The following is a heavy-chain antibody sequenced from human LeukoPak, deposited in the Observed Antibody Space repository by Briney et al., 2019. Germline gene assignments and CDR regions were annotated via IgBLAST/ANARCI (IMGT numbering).Heavy chain of an antibody. D-gene: IGHD4-23*01. CDR1: GFTFNGYT. CDR2: ISSSGSTI. CDR3: AKAVYGGIDDAFDI. V-gene: IGHV3-48*04. Sequence: GGSLRLSCAASGFTFNGYTMNWVRQAPGKGLEWVSYISSSGSTIYYADSVKGRFTISRDNAKNSLYLQMNSLRAEDTALYYCAKAVYGGIDDAFDIWGQGTMVTVSS. J-gene: IGHJ3*02.